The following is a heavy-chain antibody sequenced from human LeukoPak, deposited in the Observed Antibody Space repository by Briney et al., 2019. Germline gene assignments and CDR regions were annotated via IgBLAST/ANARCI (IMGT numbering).Heavy chain of an antibody. J-gene: IGHJ3*01. CDR3: ARDYSDGHNRRDAFDL. V-gene: IGHV1-2*02. CDR1: GYSFSDFH. CDR2: INSKSGAT. Sequence: ASVRVSCKASGYSFSDFHIHWVRQAPGQGLEWMGWINSKSGATNYAERFRGRVTMTRDTSLNTVYLELASLYSDDTAVFYCARDYSDGHNRRDAFDLWGQGTTLIVSS. D-gene: IGHD5-18*01.